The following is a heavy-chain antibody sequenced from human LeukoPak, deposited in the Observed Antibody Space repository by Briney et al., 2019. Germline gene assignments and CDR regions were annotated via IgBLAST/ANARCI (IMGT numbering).Heavy chain of an antibody. Sequence: GSVKVSCKASGYTFTGYYMHWVRQAPGQGLEWMGWINPNSGGTNYAQKFQGRVTMTRDTSISTAYMELSRLRSDDTAVYYCARGLMYYGSGSYAYWGQGTLVTVSS. CDR3: ARGLMYYGSGSYAY. J-gene: IGHJ4*02. D-gene: IGHD3-10*01. CDR2: INPNSGGT. V-gene: IGHV1-2*02. CDR1: GYTFTGYY.